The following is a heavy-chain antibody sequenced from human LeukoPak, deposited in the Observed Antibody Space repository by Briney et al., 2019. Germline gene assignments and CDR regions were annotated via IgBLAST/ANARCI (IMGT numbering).Heavy chain of an antibody. V-gene: IGHV1-18*01. CDR3: ARAGVSMGYSSSWFYFDY. Sequence: ASVKVSCKASGYTFTSYGISWVRQAPGQGLEWMGWISAYNGNTNYAQKLQGRVTMTTDTSTSTAYMELRSLRSDDTAVYYCARAGVSMGYSSSWFYFDYWGQGTLVTVSS. D-gene: IGHD6-13*01. CDR2: ISAYNGNT. J-gene: IGHJ4*02. CDR1: GYTFTSYG.